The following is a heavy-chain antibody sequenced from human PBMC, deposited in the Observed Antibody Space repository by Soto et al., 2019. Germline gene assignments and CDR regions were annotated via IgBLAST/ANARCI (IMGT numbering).Heavy chain of an antibody. J-gene: IGHJ6*02. V-gene: IGHV1-69*13. CDR1: GGTFSSYA. D-gene: IGHD2-15*01. CDR3: ARATPLGYCSGCSCYPTGYYGMDV. CDR2: IIPIFGTA. Sequence: GASVKVSCKASGGTFSSYAIGWVRQAPGQGLEWMGGIIPIFGTANYAQKFQGRVTITADESTSTAYMELSSLRSEDTAVYYCARATPLGYCSGCSCYPTGYYGMDVWGQGTTVTVAS.